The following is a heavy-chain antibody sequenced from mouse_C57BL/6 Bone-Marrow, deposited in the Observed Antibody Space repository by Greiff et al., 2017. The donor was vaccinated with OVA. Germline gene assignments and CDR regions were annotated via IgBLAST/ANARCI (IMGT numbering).Heavy chain of an antibody. CDR1: GYTFTDYY. CDR3: ARNYNFDY. CDR2: INPNNGGT. J-gene: IGHJ2*01. D-gene: IGHD1-1*01. V-gene: IGHV1-26*01. Sequence: VQLQQSGPELVKPGASVKISCKASGYTFTDYYMNWVKQSHGKSLEWIGDINPNNGGTSYNQKFTGKATLTVDKSSSTAYMELRSLTSEDSAVYYCARNYNFDYWGQGTTLTVSS.